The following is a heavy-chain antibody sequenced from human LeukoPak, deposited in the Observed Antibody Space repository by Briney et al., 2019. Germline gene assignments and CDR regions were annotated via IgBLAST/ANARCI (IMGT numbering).Heavy chain of an antibody. Sequence: GGSLRLSCAASGFTLSSYEMNWVRQAPGKGLEWVSCITTSGTYIYYADSVKGRFTISRDNAKNSLYLQMNSLRAEHTAVYYGARDGPEGSVSYLNYWGQGTMVTVSS. V-gene: IGHV3-48*03. J-gene: IGHJ4*02. CDR3: ARDGPEGSVSYLNY. CDR2: ITTSGTYI. CDR1: GFTLSSYE. D-gene: IGHD1-26*01.